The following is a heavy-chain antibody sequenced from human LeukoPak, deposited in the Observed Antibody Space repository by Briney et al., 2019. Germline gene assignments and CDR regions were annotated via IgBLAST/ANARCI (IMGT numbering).Heavy chain of an antibody. CDR3: AKAVTRSWTEDAFDI. J-gene: IGHJ3*02. D-gene: IGHD6-13*01. Sequence: GGSLRLSCAASGFTLSDYGIHWVRQAPGKGLEWVASIRYDGSNEYYADSVKGRFTISRDNSKNKVYLQMNGLRSDDTALYYCAKAVTRSWTEDAFDIWGQGTMVTVSS. CDR1: GFTLSDYG. V-gene: IGHV3-30*02. CDR2: IRYDGSNE.